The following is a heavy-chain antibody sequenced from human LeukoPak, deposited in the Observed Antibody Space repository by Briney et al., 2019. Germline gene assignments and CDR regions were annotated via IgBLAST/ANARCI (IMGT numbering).Heavy chain of an antibody. Sequence: PGGSLRLSCAASGFTFTSYWMNWVRQAPGKGLEWVAGIKQDGSDKYYVDSVKGRFTISRDNAKNSVYLQMNSLRADDTAVCYCARRNLFDYWGQGTLVTVSS. V-gene: IGHV3-7*01. CDR2: IKQDGSDK. CDR1: GFTFTSYW. CDR3: ARRNLFDY. J-gene: IGHJ4*02.